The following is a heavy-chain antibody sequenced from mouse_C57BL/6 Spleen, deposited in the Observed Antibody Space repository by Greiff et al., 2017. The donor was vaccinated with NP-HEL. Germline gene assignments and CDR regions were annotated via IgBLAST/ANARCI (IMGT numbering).Heavy chain of an antibody. CDR2: IDPSDSYT. V-gene: IGHV1-69*01. CDR3: ARTDYFDY. Sequence: QVQLQQPGAELVMPGASVKLSCKASGYTFTSYWMHWVKQRPGQGLEWIGEIDPSDSYTNYNQKFKGKSTLTVDKSSSTAYMQLSSLTSEDSAVYYCARTDYFDYWGQVTTLTVSS. J-gene: IGHJ2*01. CDR1: GYTFTSYW.